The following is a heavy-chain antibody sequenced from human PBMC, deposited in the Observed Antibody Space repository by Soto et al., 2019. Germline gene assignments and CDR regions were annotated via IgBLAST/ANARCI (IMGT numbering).Heavy chain of an antibody. J-gene: IGHJ6*02. CDR2: INHSGST. D-gene: IGHD2-21*02. CDR1: GGSFSGYY. CDR3: AKHIVVVTAITYYYYGMDV. V-gene: IGHV4-34*01. Sequence: SETLSLTCAVYGGSFSGYYWSWIRQPPGKGLEWIGEINHSGSTNYNPSLKSRVTISVDTSKNQFSLKLTSVTAADTAVYYCAKHIVVVTAITYYYYGMDVWGQGTTVTVS.